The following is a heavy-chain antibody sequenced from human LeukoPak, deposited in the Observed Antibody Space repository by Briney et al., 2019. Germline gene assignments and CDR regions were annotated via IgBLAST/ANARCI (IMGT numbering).Heavy chain of an antibody. Sequence: GGSLRLSCAASGFTFSRYDIHWVRQAAGKGLEWVAAIAIAGDTFYAASVKGRFTISRENAKNSLYLQMNSLRAGDTAVYYCARGVDGFDPWAREPWSPSPQ. V-gene: IGHV3-13*01. CDR3: ARGVDGFDP. J-gene: IGHJ5*02. CDR2: IAIAGDT. CDR1: GFTFSRYD.